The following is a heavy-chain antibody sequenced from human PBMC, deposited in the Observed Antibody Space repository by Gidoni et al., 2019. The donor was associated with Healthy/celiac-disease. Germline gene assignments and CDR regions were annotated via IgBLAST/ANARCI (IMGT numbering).Heavy chain of an antibody. CDR3: AGGREYCSSTSCEYYYGMDV. Sequence: QVQRVETGGGLVKPGGSLRLACAASGVTFSDYYMSWIRQAPGKGLEWVSYLSSSGTTIYSADSVKVRFTISRDNAKNSLYLQMNSLRAEDTAVYYCAGGREYCSSTSCEYYYGMDVWGQGTTVTVSS. D-gene: IGHD2-2*01. J-gene: IGHJ6*02. V-gene: IGHV3-11*01. CDR2: LSSSGTTI. CDR1: GVTFSDYY.